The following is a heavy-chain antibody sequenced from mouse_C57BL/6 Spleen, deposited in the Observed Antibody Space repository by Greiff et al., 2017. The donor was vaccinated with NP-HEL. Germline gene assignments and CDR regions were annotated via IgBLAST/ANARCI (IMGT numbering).Heavy chain of an antibody. CDR3: ARLGDYDGNWFAY. CDR2: INPNNGGT. Sequence: VQLQQSGPELVKPGASVKISCKASGYTFTDYYMNWVKQSHGKSLEWIGDINPNNGGTSYNQKFKGKATLTVDKSSSTAYMELRSLTSEDSAVYYCARLGDYDGNWFAYWGQGTLVTVSA. CDR1: GYTFTDYY. J-gene: IGHJ3*01. V-gene: IGHV1-26*01. D-gene: IGHD2-4*01.